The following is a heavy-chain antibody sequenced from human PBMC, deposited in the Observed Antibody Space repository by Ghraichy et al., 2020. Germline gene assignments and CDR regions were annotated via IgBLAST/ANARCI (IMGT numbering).Heavy chain of an antibody. CDR1: GFTFSSYW. V-gene: IGHV3-7*01. CDR2: IKPDGSEG. J-gene: IGHJ6*02. CDR3: VVSTDREARTFYHDGMAA. D-gene: IGHD3-10*01. Sequence: GGSLRLSCEASGFTFSSYWMSWVRRVPGKGLEWVANIKPDGSEGYYVDSVKGRFTISRDNARKSLYLEMNSLRAEDTAVYYCVVSTDREARTFYHDGMAAWGQGTTVTVSS.